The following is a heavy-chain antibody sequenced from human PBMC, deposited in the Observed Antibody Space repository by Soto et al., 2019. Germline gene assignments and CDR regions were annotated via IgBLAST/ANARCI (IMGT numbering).Heavy chain of an antibody. Sequence: SETLSLTCTVSGDSISSYYWSWIRQPPGKGLEWLGYILYTGNTNYSPSLKSRVTMSVDTSKNQVSLKLSAVTAADTAVYFCARAAYGSGSYYAPYYYYAMEGWGQGTTVTVSS. CDR1: GDSISSYY. V-gene: IGHV4-59*01. CDR2: ILYTGNT. CDR3: ARAAYGSGSYYAPYYYYAMEG. J-gene: IGHJ6*01. D-gene: IGHD3-10*01.